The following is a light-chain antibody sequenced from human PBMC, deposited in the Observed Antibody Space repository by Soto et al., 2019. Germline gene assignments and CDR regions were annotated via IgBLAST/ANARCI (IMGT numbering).Light chain of an antibody. Sequence: QSVLTQSPSASASLGASVKLTCTLSSGHSSYANAWHQQQPEKGARYLMKLNSDGSHTKGDAIPDRFSGSSSGAERYLTSPHLQSEDEADYYCQTWGTGIVVFGGGTQLTVL. CDR1: SGHSSYA. J-gene: IGLJ2*01. CDR3: QTWGTGIVV. CDR2: LNSDGSH. V-gene: IGLV4-69*01.